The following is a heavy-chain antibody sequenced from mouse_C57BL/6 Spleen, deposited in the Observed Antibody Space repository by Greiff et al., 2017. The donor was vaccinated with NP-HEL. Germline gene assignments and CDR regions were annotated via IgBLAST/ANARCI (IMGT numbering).Heavy chain of an antibody. D-gene: IGHD1-1*01. V-gene: IGHV1-76*01. J-gene: IGHJ4*01. Sequence: QVQLKQSGAELVRPGASVKLSCKASGYTFTDYYINWVKQRPGQGLEWIARIYPGSGNTYYNEKFKGKATLTAEKSSSTAYMQLSSLTSEDSAVYFCARGGFITTVVATNYYAMDYWGQGTSVTVSS. CDR1: GYTFTDYY. CDR2: IYPGSGNT. CDR3: ARGGFITTVVATNYYAMDY.